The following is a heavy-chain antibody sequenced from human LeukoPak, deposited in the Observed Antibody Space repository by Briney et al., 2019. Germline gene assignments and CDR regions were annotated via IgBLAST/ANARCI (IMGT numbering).Heavy chain of an antibody. Sequence: ASVKVSCKASGGTFSSYAISWVRQAPGQGLEWMGIINPSGGRTSYAQKFQGRVTMTRDMSTSTVYMELSSLRSEDTAVYYCARGGHVRVYDNSYYGHYWGQGTLVTVSS. D-gene: IGHD3-22*01. CDR1: GGTFSSYA. V-gene: IGHV1-46*01. J-gene: IGHJ4*02. CDR3: ARGGHVRVYDNSYYGHY. CDR2: INPSGGRT.